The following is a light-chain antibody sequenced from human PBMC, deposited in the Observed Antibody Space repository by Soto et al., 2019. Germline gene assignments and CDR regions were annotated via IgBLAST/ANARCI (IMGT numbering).Light chain of an antibody. CDR1: QSVSSSY. CDR2: GAS. V-gene: IGKV3-20*01. J-gene: IGKJ2*01. CDR3: QQYGSSPYT. Sequence: EIVLTKSPGTLSLSPGERATLSCRASQSVSSSYLAWYQQKPGQAPRLLIYGASSRATGIPDRFSGSGSGTDFTLTISRLEPEDFAVYYCQQYGSSPYTVGQGTKLEFK.